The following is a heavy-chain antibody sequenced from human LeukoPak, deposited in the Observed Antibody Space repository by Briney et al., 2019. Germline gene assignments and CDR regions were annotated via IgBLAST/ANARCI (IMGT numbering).Heavy chain of an antibody. V-gene: IGHV3-33*06. CDR1: GCTFSSYG. CDR2: IWYDGSNK. Sequence: GGSLRLSCAASGCTFSSYGMHWVRQAPGKGLEWVAVIWYDGSNKYYADSVKGRFTISRDNSKNTLYLQMNSLRAEDTAVYYCAKGNCGGDCYSPDYWGQGTLVTASS. CDR3: AKGNCGGDCYSPDY. J-gene: IGHJ4*02. D-gene: IGHD2-21*02.